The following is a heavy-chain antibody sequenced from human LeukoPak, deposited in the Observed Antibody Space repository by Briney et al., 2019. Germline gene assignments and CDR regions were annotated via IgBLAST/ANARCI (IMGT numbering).Heavy chain of an antibody. CDR3: ARLGGYRYGYSDY. CDR2: INHSGST. CDR1: GGSFSGYY. D-gene: IGHD5-18*01. Sequence: SETLSLTCAVYGGSFSGYYWSWIRQPPGKGLEWIGEINHSGSTNYNPSLKSRVTISVDTSKNQFSLKLSCVTAADTAVFYCARLGGYRYGYSDYWGEGTLVTVSS. V-gene: IGHV4-34*01. J-gene: IGHJ4*02.